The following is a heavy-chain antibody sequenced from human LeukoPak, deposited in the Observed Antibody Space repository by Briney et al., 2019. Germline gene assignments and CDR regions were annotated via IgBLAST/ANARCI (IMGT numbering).Heavy chain of an antibody. V-gene: IGHV3-48*04. Sequence: GGSLRLSCAASGFTFSSYSMNWVRQAPGKGLEWVSYISSSSSTIYYADSVKGRFTISRDNAKNSLYLQMNSLRAEDTAVYYCASRRVSRLSRYSSSWYRFDYWGQGTLVTVSS. CDR3: ASRRVSRLSRYSSSWYRFDY. CDR1: GFTFSSYS. J-gene: IGHJ4*02. D-gene: IGHD6-13*01. CDR2: ISSSSSTI.